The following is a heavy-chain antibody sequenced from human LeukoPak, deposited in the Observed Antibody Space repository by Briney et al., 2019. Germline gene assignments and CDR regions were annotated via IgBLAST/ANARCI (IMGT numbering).Heavy chain of an antibody. J-gene: IGHJ3*02. V-gene: IGHV3-64D*06. CDR2: ISRNGGST. CDR1: GFTFNSYP. Sequence: AGGSLRLSCSASGFTFNSYPVHCVRQAPGKGLEYVSGISRNGGSTYYADSVKGRFTISRDNSKNTLYLQMSSLRAEDTAVYYCVKESGFMVAPNSAFDIWGQGTMVTVSS. D-gene: IGHD4/OR15-4a*01. CDR3: VKESGFMVAPNSAFDI.